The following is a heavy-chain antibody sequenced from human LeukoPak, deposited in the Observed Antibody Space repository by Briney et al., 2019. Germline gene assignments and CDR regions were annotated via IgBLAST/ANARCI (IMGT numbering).Heavy chain of an antibody. CDR1: GFTFDDCA. J-gene: IGHJ4*02. V-gene: IGHV3-9*01. Sequence: GGSLRLSCAASGFTFDDCAMHWVRQTPGKGLEWVSGISWNSINVGYADSVKGRFTISRDNAEKTLHLRMNSLRPEDTALYYCAKDASRITMIVVVTPDYWGQGTLVTVSS. D-gene: IGHD3-22*01. CDR2: ISWNSINV. CDR3: AKDASRITMIVVVTPDY.